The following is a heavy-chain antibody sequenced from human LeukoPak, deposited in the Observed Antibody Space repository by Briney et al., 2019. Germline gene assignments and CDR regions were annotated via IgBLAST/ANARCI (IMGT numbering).Heavy chain of an antibody. D-gene: IGHD3-3*01. Sequence: GGSLRLSCAASGFTFSTYWMNWVRQAPGKGLEWVANIKQDGSEKYYVDSVKGRFTLSRDSAKNSLYLQMNSLRAEDTAVYYCARAEWSDWYFDLWGRGTLVTVSS. CDR3: ARAEWSDWYFDL. V-gene: IGHV3-7*03. CDR2: IKQDGSEK. J-gene: IGHJ2*01. CDR1: GFTFSTYW.